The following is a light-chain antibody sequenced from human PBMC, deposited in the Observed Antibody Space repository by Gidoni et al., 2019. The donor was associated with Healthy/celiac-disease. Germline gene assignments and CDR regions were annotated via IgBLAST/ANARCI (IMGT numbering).Light chain of an antibody. CDR2: GES. V-gene: IGKV3-20*01. J-gene: IGKJ4*01. CDR3: QQYGSSRKLT. Sequence: ETVFTLSPGTLPLSPADRATHSSRASQCVSSSYVAWYQQKPGQAPRLLIYGESSRATGIPDRVSGSGSGTDFTLTISRLGPEDFAVYYCQQYGSSRKLTFXGXTKVEIK. CDR1: QCVSSSY.